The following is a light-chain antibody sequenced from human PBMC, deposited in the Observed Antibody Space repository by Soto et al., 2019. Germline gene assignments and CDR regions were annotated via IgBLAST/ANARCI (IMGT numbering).Light chain of an antibody. CDR2: GAS. CDR3: QQYNNWPGT. J-gene: IGKJ1*01. Sequence: IVMTQSPAPLSMSPGERATLSCKASQSLNRDLAWYQQKPGQSPRLLIFGASIRATGIPARFSGSGSGTEFTLTIGSLQSEDGALYYCQQYNNWPGTLGQGTKVDIK. V-gene: IGKV3-15*01. CDR1: QSLNRD.